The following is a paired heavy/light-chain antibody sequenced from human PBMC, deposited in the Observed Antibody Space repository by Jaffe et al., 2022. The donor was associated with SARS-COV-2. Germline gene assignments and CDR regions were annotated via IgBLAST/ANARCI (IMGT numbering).Light chain of an antibody. Sequence: DIQMTQSPSSLSASVGDRVTITCQASQDISNYLNWYQQKPGKAPKLLIYDASNLETGVPSRFSGSGSGTDFTFTISSLQPEDIATYYCQQYDNLLFTFGQGTRLEIK. J-gene: IGKJ5*01. CDR2: DAS. CDR1: QDISNY. CDR3: QQYDNLLFT. V-gene: IGKV1-33*01.
Heavy chain of an antibody. CDR2: IYTSGST. Sequence: QVQLQESGPGLVKPSETLSLTCTVSGGSISSYYWSWIRQPAGKGLEWIGRIYTSGSTNYNPSLKSRVTMSVDTSKNQFSLKLSSVTAADTAVYYCARDRIRPVNYYYYGMDVWGQGTTVTVSS. D-gene: IGHD4-17*01. J-gene: IGHJ6*02. CDR3: ARDRIRPVNYYYYGMDV. V-gene: IGHV4-4*07. CDR1: GGSISSYY.